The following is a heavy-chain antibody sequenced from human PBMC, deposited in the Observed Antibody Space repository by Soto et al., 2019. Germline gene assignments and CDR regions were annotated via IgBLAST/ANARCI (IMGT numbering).Heavy chain of an antibody. D-gene: IGHD3-9*01. CDR1: GFTFSSYG. CDR2: IWYDGSNK. CDR3: ARIPPVFERGETGSY. V-gene: IGHV3-33*01. Sequence: GWSLRLSCAASGFTFSSYGMHWVRQAPGKGLEWVAVIWYDGSNKYYADSVKGRFTISRDNSKTTLYLQMNSLRAEDTAVYYCARIPPVFERGETGSYWGQGTLVTVSS. J-gene: IGHJ4*02.